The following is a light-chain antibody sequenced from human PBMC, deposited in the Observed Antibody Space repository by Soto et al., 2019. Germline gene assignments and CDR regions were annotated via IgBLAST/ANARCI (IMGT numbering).Light chain of an antibody. Sequence: DIQMTQSPSSLSASVGDRVTITCRASQSISDSLNWYQHKPGTAPKLLIYAASSLQSGVPSRFSGGGSGTDFTLTISSLQPEDFATYYCQQSYSTQYTFGQGTKLEIK. J-gene: IGKJ2*01. CDR3: QQSYSTQYT. V-gene: IGKV1-39*01. CDR2: AAS. CDR1: QSISDS.